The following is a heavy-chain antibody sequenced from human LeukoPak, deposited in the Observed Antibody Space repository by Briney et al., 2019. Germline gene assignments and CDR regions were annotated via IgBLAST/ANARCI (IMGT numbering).Heavy chain of an antibody. Sequence: ASVKVCCKASGFTFTSYDINWVRQATGQGLEWMGWMNPNSGNTGYAQKFQGRVTMTRDTSTSTAYMELSSLRSEDTAVYYCARVTYYEILTGYYKGGDFDYWGQGTLVTVSS. J-gene: IGHJ4*02. D-gene: IGHD3-9*01. CDR1: GFTFTSYD. CDR2: MNPNSGNT. V-gene: IGHV1-8*01. CDR3: ARVTYYEILTGYYKGGDFDY.